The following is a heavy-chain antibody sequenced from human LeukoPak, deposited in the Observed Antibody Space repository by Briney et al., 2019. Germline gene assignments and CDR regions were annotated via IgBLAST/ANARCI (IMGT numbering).Heavy chain of an antibody. CDR3: AREQYSSSSGYFDY. CDR2: IWYDGSNK. V-gene: IGHV3-33*08. J-gene: IGHJ4*02. Sequence: GGSLRLSCAASGFTFSSYGMHWVRQAPGKGLEWVAVIWYDGSNKYYADSVKGRSTISRDNSKNTLYLQMNSLRAEDTAVYYCAREQYSSSSGYFDYWGQGTLVTVSS. CDR1: GFTFSSYG. D-gene: IGHD6-6*01.